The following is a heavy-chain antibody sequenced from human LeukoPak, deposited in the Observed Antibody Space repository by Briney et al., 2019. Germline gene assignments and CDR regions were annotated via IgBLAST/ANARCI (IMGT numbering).Heavy chain of an antibody. CDR1: GFTFGSYE. Sequence: GGSLRLSCTPSGFTFGSYEMHWVRQAPGKGLEWVSYITSSGRTIYYANSVKGRFTISRDNDKNSLYLQMNSLRAEDTAVYYCMRQGAYCRGASCYFEYWGQGTLVSVSS. V-gene: IGHV3-48*03. CDR3: MRQGAYCRGASCYFEY. CDR2: ITSSGRTI. D-gene: IGHD2-15*01. J-gene: IGHJ4*03.